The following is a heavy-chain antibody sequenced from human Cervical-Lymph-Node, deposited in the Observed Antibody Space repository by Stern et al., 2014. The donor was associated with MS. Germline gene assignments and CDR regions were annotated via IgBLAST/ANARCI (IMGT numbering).Heavy chain of an antibody. D-gene: IGHD5-24*01. Sequence: VQLVQSGGGLIQPGGSLRLSCAASGFIVNDNYISWVRQAPGKGLEWVSTMYSGGTTHYGDSVKGRFALSTDYSKNTLYLHMNSLRAEDTAIYYCAKETDGCGLDYWGQGTLVTVSS. CDR1: GFIVNDNY. V-gene: IGHV3-53*01. CDR3: AKETDGCGLDY. J-gene: IGHJ4*02. CDR2: MYSGGTT.